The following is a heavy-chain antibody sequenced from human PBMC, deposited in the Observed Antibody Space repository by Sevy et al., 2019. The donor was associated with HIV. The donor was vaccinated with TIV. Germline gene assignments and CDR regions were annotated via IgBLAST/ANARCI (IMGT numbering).Heavy chain of an antibody. CDR1: GFTFSSYW. V-gene: IGHV3-74*01. D-gene: IGHD3-16*01. CDR3: AGGLGGAFDI. J-gene: IGHJ3*02. Sequence: GGSLRLSCAASGFTFSSYWMRWVRQAPGKGLVWVSRIHSDGSSTNYADSVKGRFTISGDNAKKTLDLQMNSLRVEDSAVYYCAGGLGGAFDIWGQGAMVTVSS. CDR2: IHSDGSST.